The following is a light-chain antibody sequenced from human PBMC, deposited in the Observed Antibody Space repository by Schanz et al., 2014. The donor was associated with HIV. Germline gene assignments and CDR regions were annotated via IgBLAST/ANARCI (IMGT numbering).Light chain of an antibody. CDR3: QSFDSSLSGSNVV. Sequence: QSVLTQPPSVSGAPGQTVTISCTGSSSNIGAGFDLNWYQHLPGTAPKLLIYGNSNRPSGVPDRFSGSKSGTSASLAITGLQAEDEADYYCQSFDSSLSGSNVVFGGGTKLTVL. V-gene: IGLV1-40*01. CDR1: SSNIGAGFD. J-gene: IGLJ2*01. CDR2: GNS.